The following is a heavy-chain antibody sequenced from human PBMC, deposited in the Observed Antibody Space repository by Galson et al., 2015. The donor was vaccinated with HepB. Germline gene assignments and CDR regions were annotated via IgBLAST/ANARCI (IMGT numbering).Heavy chain of an antibody. CDR2: INPNSGYT. Sequence: SVKVSCKASGYTFTAYYINWVRQAPGQGLEWMGWINPNSGYTNYAQNFQGRVTMTRDTSISTAYMELSRLTSDDTAIYYCARKFRPLENYYYYMDVWGEGTTVTVSS. J-gene: IGHJ6*03. CDR3: ARKFRPLENYYYYMDV. V-gene: IGHV1-2*02. D-gene: IGHD3-10*01. CDR1: GYTFTAYY.